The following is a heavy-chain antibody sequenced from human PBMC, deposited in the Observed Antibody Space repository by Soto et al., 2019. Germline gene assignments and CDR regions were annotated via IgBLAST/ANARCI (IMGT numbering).Heavy chain of an antibody. Sequence: QVQLVQSGAEVKKPGSSVKVSCKASGGTFSSYAISWVRQAPGQGLEWMVGIIPIFGTANYAQKFQGRVKITADESASTTYRELGSLRSEDTGVHYCARIPPRWVPTWGWFDSWGQGTLVTVSS. V-gene: IGHV1-69*01. J-gene: IGHJ5*01. CDR1: GGTFSSYA. CDR3: ARIPPRWVPTWGWFDS. D-gene: IGHD5-12*01. CDR2: IIPIFGTA.